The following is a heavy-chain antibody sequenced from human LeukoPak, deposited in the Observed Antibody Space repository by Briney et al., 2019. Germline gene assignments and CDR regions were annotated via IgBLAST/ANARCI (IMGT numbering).Heavy chain of an antibody. CDR3: ARENGNYDFWSGSSDYYYYYMDV. J-gene: IGHJ6*03. D-gene: IGHD3-3*01. CDR1: GFTFSSYW. V-gene: IGHV3-7*01. Sequence: GGSLRLSCVASGFTFSSYWMTWVRQAPGKGLEWVANIKQDGSEKYYVDSVKGRFTISRDNAKNSLYLQMNSLRAEDTAVYYCARENGNYDFWSGSSDYYYYYMDVWGKGTTVTVSS. CDR2: IKQDGSEK.